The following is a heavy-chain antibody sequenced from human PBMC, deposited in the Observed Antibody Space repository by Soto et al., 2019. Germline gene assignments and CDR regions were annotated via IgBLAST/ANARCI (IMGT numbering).Heavy chain of an antibody. CDR2: ISAYNGNT. CDR1: GYTFTSYG. D-gene: IGHD1-26*01. V-gene: IGHV1-18*01. CDR3: ARDFGSGSYYGDAFDI. Sequence: GASVKVSCKASGYTFTSYGISWARQAPGQGLEWMGWISAYNGNTNYAQKLQGRVTMTTDTSTSTAYMELRSLRSDDTAVYYCARDFGSGSYYGDAFDIWGQGTMVTVSS. J-gene: IGHJ3*02.